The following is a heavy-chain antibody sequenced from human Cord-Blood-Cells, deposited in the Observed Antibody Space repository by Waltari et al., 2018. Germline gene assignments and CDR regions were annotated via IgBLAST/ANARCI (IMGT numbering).Heavy chain of an antibody. V-gene: IGHV1-69*01. J-gene: IGHJ5*02. CDR2: IIPIFGTA. Sequence: QLQLGQSGSAVKKPGSSVTVPCTECGGISSSYVITCVAQAPGQGREWMGGIIPIFGTANYAQEFQGRVTITADESTSTAYMELSSLRSEDTAVYYCARSTTLVVPAAEFDPWGQGTLVTVSS. CDR1: GGISSSYV. D-gene: IGHD2-2*01. CDR3: ARSTTLVVPAAEFDP.